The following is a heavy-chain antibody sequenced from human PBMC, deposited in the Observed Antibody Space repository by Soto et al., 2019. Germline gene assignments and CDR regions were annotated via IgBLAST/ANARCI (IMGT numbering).Heavy chain of an antibody. CDR3: ERLVFTRYYYDY. CDR1: GGSISSSSYY. D-gene: IGHD2-2*01. CDR2: IYYSGST. Sequence: SETLSLTCTVSGGSISSSSYYWGGIRQPPGKGLEWIGSIYYSGSTYYNPSLKSRATISVATSMHRFPLQLSSVTAADTAVFYCERLVFTRYYYDYWSQGTLVTVSS. V-gene: IGHV4-39*01. J-gene: IGHJ4*02.